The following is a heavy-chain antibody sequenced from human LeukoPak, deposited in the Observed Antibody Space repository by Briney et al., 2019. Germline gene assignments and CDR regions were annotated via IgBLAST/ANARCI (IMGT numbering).Heavy chain of an antibody. Sequence: ASVNVSCKAFGYTFTSYGISWVRQAPGQGLEWMGWISAYNGNTNYAQTLQGRVTMTTDTSTGTAYMELRSLRSDDTAVYYCARRGYCSSTSCPYDLYYYYGMDVWGKGTTVTVSS. D-gene: IGHD2-2*01. CDR3: ARRGYCSSTSCPYDLYYYYGMDV. J-gene: IGHJ6*04. V-gene: IGHV1-18*04. CDR2: ISAYNGNT. CDR1: GYTFTSYG.